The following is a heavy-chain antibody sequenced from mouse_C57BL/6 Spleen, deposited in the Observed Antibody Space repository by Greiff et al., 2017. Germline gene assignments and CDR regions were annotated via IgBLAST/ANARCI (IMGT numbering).Heavy chain of an antibody. CDR3: ARERDYYGSSYDYYAMDY. J-gene: IGHJ4*01. CDR1: GYTFTSYW. D-gene: IGHD1-1*01. CDR2: IYPGSGST. V-gene: IGHV1-55*01. Sequence: VQLQQPGAELVKPGASVKMSCKASGYTFTSYWITWVKQRPGQGLEWIGDIYPGSGSTNYNEKFKSKATLTVDTSSSTAYMQLSSLTSEDSAVYYCARERDYYGSSYDYYAMDYWGQGTSVTVSS.